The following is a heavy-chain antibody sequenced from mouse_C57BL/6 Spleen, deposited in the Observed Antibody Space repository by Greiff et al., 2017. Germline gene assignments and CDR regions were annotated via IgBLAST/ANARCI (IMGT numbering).Heavy chain of an antibody. CDR1: GYAFSSSW. V-gene: IGHV1-82*01. Sequence: QVQLQQSGPELVQPGASVKISCKASGYAFSSSWMNWVKQRPGKGLEWIGRIYPGDGDTNYNGKFKGKDTLTADKSSSTAYMQLSSLTSEDSAVYFCARWEDYDYAYWGQGTLVTVSA. J-gene: IGHJ3*01. D-gene: IGHD2-4*01. CDR2: IYPGDGDT. CDR3: ARWEDYDYAY.